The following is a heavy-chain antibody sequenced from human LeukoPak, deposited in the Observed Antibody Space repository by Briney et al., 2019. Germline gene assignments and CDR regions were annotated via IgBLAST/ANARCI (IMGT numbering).Heavy chain of an antibody. Sequence: GGSLRLSCAASGFTVSSNYMTWVRQAPGKGLEWISLIYSGGSTYYADSVKGRFTISRDNAKNSLYLQMNSLRAEDTAVYYCARDMGKYSSSFRYWGQGTLVTVSS. V-gene: IGHV3-53*01. D-gene: IGHD6-6*01. CDR2: IYSGGST. CDR1: GFTVSSNY. J-gene: IGHJ4*02. CDR3: ARDMGKYSSSFRY.